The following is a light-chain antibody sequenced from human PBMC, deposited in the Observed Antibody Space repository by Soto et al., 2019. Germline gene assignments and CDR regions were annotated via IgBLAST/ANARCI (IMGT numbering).Light chain of an antibody. Sequence: EIVLTQSPGTLSLYSGERANLSCRASQSVTCDYLAWYQQKPGQAPRLLIFGASTRATGIRDRFSGLGSGTDFNLTVNRLGHADFAVNYCQQYGTSPRTFGPGTQVDI. J-gene: IGKJ3*01. CDR2: GAS. CDR3: QQYGTSPRT. V-gene: IGKV3-20*01. CDR1: QSVTCDY.